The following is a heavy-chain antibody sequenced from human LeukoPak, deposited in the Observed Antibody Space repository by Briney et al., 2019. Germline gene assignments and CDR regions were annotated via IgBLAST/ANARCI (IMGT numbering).Heavy chain of an antibody. CDR1: GFTFSSYW. CDR3: PSGTIVAACYYYFDY. J-gene: IGHJ4*02. Sequence: GGSLRLSCAASGFTFSSYWMIWVRQAPGKGLEWVANIKQGGSDKFYLESVKGRFTISRDNAKNRLYLQMNSLRAEDNDEHYCPSGTIVAACYYYFDYWGQGTQVADSS. V-gene: IGHV3-7*02. D-gene: IGHD1-7*01. CDR2: IKQGGSDK.